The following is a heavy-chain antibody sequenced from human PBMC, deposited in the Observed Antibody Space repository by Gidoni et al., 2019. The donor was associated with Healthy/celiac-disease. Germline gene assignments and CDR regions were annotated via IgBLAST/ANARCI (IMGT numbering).Heavy chain of an antibody. CDR3: TRAGSGYSDYFDY. CDR1: GFTFGDYA. D-gene: IGHD5-12*01. Sequence: EVQLVEYGGGLVQPGRSLRLSCTASGFTFGDYAMGWFRQAPGKGLGWVGFIRSKAYGGTTEYAASVKGRFTISRDDSKSIAYLQMNSLKTEDTAVYYCTRAGSGYSDYFDYWGQGTLVTVSS. J-gene: IGHJ4*02. V-gene: IGHV3-49*03. CDR2: IRSKAYGGTT.